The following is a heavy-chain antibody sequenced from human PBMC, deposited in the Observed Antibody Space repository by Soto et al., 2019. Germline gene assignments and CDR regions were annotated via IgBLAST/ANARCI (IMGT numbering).Heavy chain of an antibody. CDR2: IYWDDDK. Sequence: QITLKESGPTLVKPTQTLTLTCTFSGFSLTTSGVGVGWIRQPPRKALEWLALIYWDDDKRHSPSLKSRLTITKDTSKDQVVLTMTNMDPVDTATYYCAHIGRSGGGCEVPPQDFNYWGQGILVAVSS. D-gene: IGHD2-2*01. V-gene: IGHV2-5*02. J-gene: IGHJ4*02. CDR3: AHIGRSGGGCEVPPQDFNY. CDR1: GFSLTTSGVG.